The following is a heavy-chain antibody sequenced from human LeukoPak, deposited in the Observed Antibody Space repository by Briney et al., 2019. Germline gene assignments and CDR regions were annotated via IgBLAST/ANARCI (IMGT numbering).Heavy chain of an antibody. CDR3: AREIGVGLYSEQQLALN. V-gene: IGHV1-46*01. D-gene: IGHD6-13*01. J-gene: IGHJ4*02. CDR2: INPSGGST. CDR1: GYTFTSYY. Sequence: ASVKVSCKASGYTFTSYYMHWVRQAPGQGLEWMGIINPSGGSTSYAQKFQGSVTMTRDTSTSTVYMELSSLRSEDTAVYYCAREIGVGLYSEQQLALNWGQGTLVTVSS.